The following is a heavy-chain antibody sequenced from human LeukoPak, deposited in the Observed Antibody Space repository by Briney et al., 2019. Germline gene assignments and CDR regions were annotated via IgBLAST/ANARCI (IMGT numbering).Heavy chain of an antibody. D-gene: IGHD5-18*01. V-gene: IGHV3-7*01. CDR1: GFTFSSYW. Sequence: GGSLRLFCAASGFTFSSYWMSWVRQAPGKGLEWVANIKQDGSEKYYVDSVKGRFTISRDNAKNSLYLQMNSLRAEDTAVYYCARAPVDTAMWFDYWGQGTLVTVSS. CDR2: IKQDGSEK. CDR3: ARAPVDTAMWFDY. J-gene: IGHJ4*02.